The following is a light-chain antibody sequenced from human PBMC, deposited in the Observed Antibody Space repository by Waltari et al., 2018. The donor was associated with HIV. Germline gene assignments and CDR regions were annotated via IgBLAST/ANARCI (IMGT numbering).Light chain of an antibody. CDR2: EAS. CDR3: QQRSNRPPKYT. Sequence: EIVLAQSPGTLSLSPGERATLSCRASQSISSSLAWYQQKPGRAPRLLIYEASNRATGIPARFSGSGSGTDFTLTISSLEPEDFAVYYCQQRSNRPPKYTFGQGTKLEIK. V-gene: IGKV3-11*01. CDR1: QSISSS. J-gene: IGKJ2*01.